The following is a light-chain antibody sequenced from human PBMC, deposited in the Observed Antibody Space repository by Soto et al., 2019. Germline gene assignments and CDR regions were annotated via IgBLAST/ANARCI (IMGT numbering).Light chain of an antibody. CDR2: EVT. J-gene: IGLJ3*02. Sequence: QSVLTQPASVSGSPGQSITISYTGTSSDVGSYNYVSWYQQHPGKAPKLMIYEVTNRPSGVSHRFSGSKSGNTASLTISGLQAEDEADYYCTSYTSSSTWVFGGGTKVTVL. V-gene: IGLV2-14*01. CDR3: TSYTSSSTWV. CDR1: SSDVGSYNY.